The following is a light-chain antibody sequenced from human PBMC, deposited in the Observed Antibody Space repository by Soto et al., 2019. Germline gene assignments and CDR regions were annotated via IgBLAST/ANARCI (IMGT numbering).Light chain of an antibody. CDR2: KAT. CDR1: QRIDTW. J-gene: IGKJ1*01. CDR3: QEYETFSPWT. V-gene: IGKV1-5*03. Sequence: DIQMTQSPSILSASVGDRVTITCRASQRIDTWLAWYQQKPGTAPKLLIYKATILQSGVPSRFSGSGSGTEFTLAIISLQPDDFATYYCQEYETFSPWTFGQGTKVEMK.